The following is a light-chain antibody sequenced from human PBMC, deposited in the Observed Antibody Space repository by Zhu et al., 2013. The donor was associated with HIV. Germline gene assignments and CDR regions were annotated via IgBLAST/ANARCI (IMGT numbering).Light chain of an antibody. CDR1: QAINTY. Sequence: DVQLTQAPSFISASVGDRVIITCRASQAINTYVAWYQQRPGEAPKLLIYTASTLQTGVPSRFSGSGSGTDFTLTISSLEPEDFAVYYCQQRLTFGPGTKVDI. CDR3: QQRLT. CDR2: TAS. J-gene: IGKJ3*01. V-gene: IGKV1-9*01.